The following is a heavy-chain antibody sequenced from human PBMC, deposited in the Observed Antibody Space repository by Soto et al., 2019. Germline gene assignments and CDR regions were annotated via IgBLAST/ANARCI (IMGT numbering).Heavy chain of an antibody. V-gene: IGHV1-3*04. CDR2: INTGNGNT. Sequence: QVQLVQSGAGVKKPGASVKVACKASGITYTTYAIHWVRQAPGQGLEWMGWINTGNGNTRYSQRFQGRVTLTTDTSASTAYMDVSSLTSEDTAVYYCARAISGYVSWGQGTLITVSS. J-gene: IGHJ5*02. CDR1: GITYTTYA. D-gene: IGHD5-12*01. CDR3: ARAISGYVS.